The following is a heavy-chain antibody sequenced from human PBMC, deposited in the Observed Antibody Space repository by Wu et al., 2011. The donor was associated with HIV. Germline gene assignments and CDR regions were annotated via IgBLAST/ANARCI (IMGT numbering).Heavy chain of an antibody. CDR2: IIPIFGTA. D-gene: IGHD2-2*01. V-gene: IGHV1-69*05. Sequence: QVQLVQSGAEVKKPGSSVKVSCKASGGTFSSYAISWVRQAPGQGLEWMGGIIPIFGTANYAQKFQGRVTITTDESTSTAYMELSSLRSEDTAVYYCARRGCSSTSCYDYYYYYGMDVWAKGHGRPSP. CDR3: ARRGCSSTSCYDYYYYYGMDV. CDR1: GGTFSSYA. J-gene: IGHJ6*02.